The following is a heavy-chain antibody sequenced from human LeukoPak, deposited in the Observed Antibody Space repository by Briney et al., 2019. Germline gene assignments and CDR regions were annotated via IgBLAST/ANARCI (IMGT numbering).Heavy chain of an antibody. D-gene: IGHD3-16*01. CDR1: GYTFTSYD. CDR3: ARDRYDYIWGGFPLAFDI. Sequence: GASVKVSCKASGYTFTSYDINWVRQATGQGLEWMGWMNPNSGNTGYAQKFQGRVTMTRNTSISTAYMELSSLRSEDTAVYYCARDRYDYIWGGFPLAFDIWGQGTMVTVSS. V-gene: IGHV1-8*01. CDR2: MNPNSGNT. J-gene: IGHJ3*02.